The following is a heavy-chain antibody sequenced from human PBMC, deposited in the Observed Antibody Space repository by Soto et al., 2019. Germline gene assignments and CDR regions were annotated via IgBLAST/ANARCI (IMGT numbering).Heavy chain of an antibody. J-gene: IGHJ5*01. Sequence: YDGMPRRSSCIWFRHLLEKKMEWIGEINHSGSTNYNPSLKSRFTISVDTSKNQFSLKLRSVTAADTAVYYCARVLVFASDGQVRAGFDT. CDR3: ARVLVFASDGQVRAGFDT. CDR2: INHSGST. CDR1: DGMPRRSS. D-gene: IGHD3-3*01. V-gene: IGHV4-34*01.